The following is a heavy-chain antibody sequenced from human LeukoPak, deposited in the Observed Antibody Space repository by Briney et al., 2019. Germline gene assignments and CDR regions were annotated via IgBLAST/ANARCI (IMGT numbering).Heavy chain of an antibody. J-gene: IGHJ1*01. Sequence: GASVKVSCKDYGYTFTGYYIHWVRQAPGQGLEWMGWINPNSGGTNYAQTFQGRVTMTRDTSISAAYMELKSLTFDDTAMYYCARAETSCFRWGQGTLVIVSS. V-gene: IGHV1-2*02. D-gene: IGHD4-11*01. CDR1: GYTFTGYY. CDR2: INPNSGGT. CDR3: ARAETSCFR.